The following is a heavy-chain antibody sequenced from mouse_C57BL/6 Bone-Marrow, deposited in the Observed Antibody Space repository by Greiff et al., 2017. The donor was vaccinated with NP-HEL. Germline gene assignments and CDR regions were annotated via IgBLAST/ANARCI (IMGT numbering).Heavy chain of an antibody. J-gene: IGHJ4*01. CDR2: ISSGSSTI. CDR3: ARGLIYYYGSSSFYAMDY. V-gene: IGHV5-17*01. Sequence: EVQGVESGGGLVKPGGSLKLSCAASGFTFSDYGMHWVRQAPEQGLEWVAYISSGSSTIYYADTVKGRFTISRDNAKNTLFLQMTSLRSEDTAMYYCARGLIYYYGSSSFYAMDYWGQGTSVTVSS. D-gene: IGHD1-1*01. CDR1: GFTFSDYG.